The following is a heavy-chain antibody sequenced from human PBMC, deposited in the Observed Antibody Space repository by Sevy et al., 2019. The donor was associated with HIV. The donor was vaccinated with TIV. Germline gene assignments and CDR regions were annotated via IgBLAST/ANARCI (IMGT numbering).Heavy chain of an antibody. J-gene: IGHJ3*02. CDR3: ARPYDSSVLDAFDI. Sequence: SETLSLTCTVSGDSISSSSYYWGWIRQPPGKGLEWIGSIYYSGSTYYNPSLKSRVTISVDTSKNQFSLKLSSVTAADTAVYYCARPYDSSVLDAFDIWGQGTMVTVSS. D-gene: IGHD3-22*01. V-gene: IGHV4-39*01. CDR2: IYYSGST. CDR1: GDSISSSSYY.